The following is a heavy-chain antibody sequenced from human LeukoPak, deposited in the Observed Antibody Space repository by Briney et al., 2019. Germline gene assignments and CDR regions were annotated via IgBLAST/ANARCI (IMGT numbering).Heavy chain of an antibody. D-gene: IGHD6-13*01. CDR3: ARDRSNSWTFDY. Sequence: GGSLRLSCAASGFTVSGYGMHRVRQAPGKGLEWMAVISYDGSHIYYADSVKGRFTISRDSSQNTLYLQMNCLRTDDTAVYYCARDRSNSWTFDYWGQGTLVTVSS. J-gene: IGHJ4*02. CDR1: GFTVSGYG. V-gene: IGHV3-30*03. CDR2: ISYDGSHI.